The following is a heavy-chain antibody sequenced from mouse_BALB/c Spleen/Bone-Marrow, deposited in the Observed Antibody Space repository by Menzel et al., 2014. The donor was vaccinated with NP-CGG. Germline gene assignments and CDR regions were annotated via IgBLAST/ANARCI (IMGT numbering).Heavy chain of an antibody. CDR3: ARGYDYDFDY. Sequence: EVQRVESGGGLVKPGGSLKLSCAASGFTFSNFAMSWVRQTPDKRLEWVASISSGGSAYYPDSVKGRLSISRDNARDILFLQMSSLRSEDTAMCYCARGYDYDFDYWGQGTTLTVSS. CDR2: ISSGGSA. CDR1: GFTFSNFA. J-gene: IGHJ2*01. D-gene: IGHD2-4*01. V-gene: IGHV5-6-5*01.